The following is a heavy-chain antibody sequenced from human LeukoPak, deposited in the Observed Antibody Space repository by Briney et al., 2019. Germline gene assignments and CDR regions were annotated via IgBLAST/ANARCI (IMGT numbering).Heavy chain of an antibody. CDR1: SFXXXY. J-gene: IGHJ5*02. Sequence: SFXXXYWSWIRQXPGKGLEWIGEINHSGSTNYNPSLKSRVTISVDTSKNQFSRKLSSVTAADKAGYYCARGIRECSSTSCYGRSFDPWGQGTLVTVSS. CDR3: ARGIRECSSTSCYGRSFDP. CDR2: INHSGST. D-gene: IGHD2-2*01. V-gene: IGHV4-34*01.